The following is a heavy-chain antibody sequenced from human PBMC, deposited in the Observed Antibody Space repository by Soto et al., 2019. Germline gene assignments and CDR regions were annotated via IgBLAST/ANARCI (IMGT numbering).Heavy chain of an antibody. CDR3: ARPQGSGWRFNALDF. Sequence: QVVLVQSGAEVKNPGSSVKVSCKASGGTFGRNAINWVRQAPGQGLERMGGIIPMFDTANHAQKFRDRIMITADESTNTAYLELKDLRSEDTAIYYCARPQGSGWRFNALDFWGQGTMVTVSS. CDR1: GGTFGRNA. CDR2: IIPMFDTA. V-gene: IGHV1-69*01. J-gene: IGHJ3*01. D-gene: IGHD6-19*01.